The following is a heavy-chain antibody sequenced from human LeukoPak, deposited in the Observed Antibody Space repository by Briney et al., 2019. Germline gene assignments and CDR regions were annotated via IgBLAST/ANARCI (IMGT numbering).Heavy chain of an antibody. V-gene: IGHV3-30-3*01. D-gene: IGHD2/OR15-2a*01. J-gene: IGHJ4*02. CDR1: GFTFRSYT. Sequence: GGSLRLSCAASGFTFRSYTMHWVRQAPGKGPEWVAVISYDENNKYYADSVKGRFTISRDNSKNTLYLHMNSLRTEDTAVYYCAKKGGNNEYSYFDYWGQGTLVTVSS. CDR2: ISYDENNK. CDR3: AKKGGNNEYSYFDY.